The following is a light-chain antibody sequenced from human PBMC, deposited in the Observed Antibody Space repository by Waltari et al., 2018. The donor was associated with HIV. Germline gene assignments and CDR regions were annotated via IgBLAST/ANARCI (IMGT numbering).Light chain of an antibody. J-gene: IGLJ3*02. V-gene: IGLV1-40*01. Sequence: QSVLTQPPSVSGAPGQRVTIFCTGSTSNIGAGHAVHWYQPLPGNAPRVVIFVNIDGPAGGPGGFWGSRSGTAASLAINEVRAEDEADYYGHSHAGNLGVFGGGTKVTVL. CDR2: VNI. CDR1: TSNIGAGHA. CDR3: HSHAGNLGV.